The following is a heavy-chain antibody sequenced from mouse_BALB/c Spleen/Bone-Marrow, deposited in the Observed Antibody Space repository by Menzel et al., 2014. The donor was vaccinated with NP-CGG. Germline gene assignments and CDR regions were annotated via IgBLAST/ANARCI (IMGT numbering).Heavy chain of an antibody. CDR2: IDPYYGGT. CDR3: ARVGDNRHFDV. CDR1: GYSFTGYN. J-gene: IGHJ1*01. Sequence: VHVKQSGPELEKPGASVKISCKASGYSFTGYNMNWVKQSNGKSLEWIGNIDPYYGGTDYNQKFKGKATLTVDKPSSTAYMQLKSLTSEDSAVYYCARVGDNRHFDVWGAGTTVTVSS. D-gene: IGHD3-3*01. V-gene: IGHV1-39*01.